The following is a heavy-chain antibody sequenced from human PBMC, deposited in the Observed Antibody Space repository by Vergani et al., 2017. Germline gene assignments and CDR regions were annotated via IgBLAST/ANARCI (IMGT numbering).Heavy chain of an antibody. J-gene: IGHJ6*03. CDR2: ISYDGSNK. D-gene: IGHD6-13*01. V-gene: IGHV3-30*18. Sequence: QVQILQSGGGVVQPGGSLRLSCAASGFTFSSYGMHWVRQAPGKGLEWVAVISYDGSNKYYADSVKGRFTISRDNSKNTLYLQMNSLRAEDTAVYYCAKDGYSSSWYHPYYYYYYYMDVWGKGTTVTVSS. CDR3: AKDGYSSSWYHPYYYYYYYMDV. CDR1: GFTFSSYG.